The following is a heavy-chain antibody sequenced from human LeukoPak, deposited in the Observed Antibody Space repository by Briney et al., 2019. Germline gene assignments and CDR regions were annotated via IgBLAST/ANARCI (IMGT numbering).Heavy chain of an antibody. CDR3: ARPSGSYYADAFDI. V-gene: IGHV1-3*03. D-gene: IGHD1-26*01. Sequence: GASVKVPCKASGYTFTSFGISWVRQAPGQRLEWMGWINAGNGNTKYSQEFQGRVTITRDTSASTAYMELSSLRSEDMAVYYCARPSGSYYADAFDIWGQGTMVTVSS. CDR2: INAGNGNT. J-gene: IGHJ3*02. CDR1: GYTFTSFG.